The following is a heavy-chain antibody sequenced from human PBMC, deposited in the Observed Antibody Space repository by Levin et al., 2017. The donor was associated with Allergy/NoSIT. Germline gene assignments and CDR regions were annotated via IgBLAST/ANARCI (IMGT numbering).Heavy chain of an antibody. Sequence: TSETLSLTCTVSGGSISSGYWSWIRQPPGRGLEWIGNIHYNGNTNYNPSLKSRVTISLDTSKSQFSLKLTSVTAADTAMYYCARRSASAWNYYDYWGQGTLVTVSS. CDR1: GGSISSGY. D-gene: IGHD2-2*01. V-gene: IGHV4-59*08. CDR3: ARRSASAWNYYDY. CDR2: IHYNGNT. J-gene: IGHJ4*02.